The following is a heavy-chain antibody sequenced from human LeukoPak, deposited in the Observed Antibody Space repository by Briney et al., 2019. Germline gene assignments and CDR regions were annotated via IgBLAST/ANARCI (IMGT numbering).Heavy chain of an antibody. CDR1: GFTFGDYA. CDR2: IRSKPYGGTT. V-gene: IGHV3-49*03. Sequence: GGPLRLSCTASGFTFGDYAMSWFRQAPGQGLEWVGFIRSKPYGGTTEYAASVRGRLTISRDDSKSIAYLQMNSLKSEDTAVYYCARPRYCVGGSCYSGGDAFDIWGQGTMVTVSS. J-gene: IGHJ3*02. CDR3: ARPRYCVGGSCYSGGDAFDI. D-gene: IGHD2-15*01.